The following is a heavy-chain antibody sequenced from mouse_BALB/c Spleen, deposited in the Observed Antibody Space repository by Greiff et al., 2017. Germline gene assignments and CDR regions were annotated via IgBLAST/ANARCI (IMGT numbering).Heavy chain of an antibody. CDR2: INPYNDGT. CDR3: ARGGWLLFYFDY. J-gene: IGHJ2*01. V-gene: IGHV1-14*01. D-gene: IGHD2-3*01. CDR1: GYTFTSYV. Sequence: EVQGVESGPELVKPGASVKMSCKASGYTFTSYVMHWVKQKPGQGLEWIGYINPYNDGTKYNEKFKGKATLTSDKSSSTAYMELSSLTSEDSAVYYCARGGWLLFYFDYWGQGTTLTVSS.